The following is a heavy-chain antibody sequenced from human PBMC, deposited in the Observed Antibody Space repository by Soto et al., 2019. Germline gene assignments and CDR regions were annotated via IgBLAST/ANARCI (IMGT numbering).Heavy chain of an antibody. CDR1: GYTLTELS. V-gene: IGHV1-24*01. CDR3: ATGLGLRLKWELIRPFDY. J-gene: IGHJ4*02. D-gene: IGHD1-26*01. CDR2: FDPEDGET. Sequence: GASVKVSCKVSGYTLTELSMHWVRQAPGKGLEWMGGFDPEDGETIYAQKFQGRVTMTEDTSTDTAYMELSSLRSEDTAVYYCATGLGLRLKWELIRPFDYWGQGTLVTVSS.